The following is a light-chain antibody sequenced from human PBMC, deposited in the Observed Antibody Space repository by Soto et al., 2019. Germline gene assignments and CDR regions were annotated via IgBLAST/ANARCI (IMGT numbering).Light chain of an antibody. V-gene: IGLV1-40*01. J-gene: IGLJ2*01. CDR2: GNS. CDR3: QSYASSLSGYVV. CDR1: SSNIGAGYD. Sequence: QAVVTQPPSVSGAPGQRVTISCTGSSSNIGAGYDVHWYQQLPGTAPKLLIYGNSNRPSGVPDRFSGSQSGTSTSLAITGLQAEDEADYYCQSYASSLSGYVVFGGGTKVTV.